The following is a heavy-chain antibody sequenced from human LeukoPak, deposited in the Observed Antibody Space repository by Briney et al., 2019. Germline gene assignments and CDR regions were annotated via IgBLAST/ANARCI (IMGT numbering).Heavy chain of an antibody. D-gene: IGHD3-22*01. J-gene: IGHJ4*02. V-gene: IGHV1-2*02. CDR1: GYTFTAYY. CDR2: INPKSGGT. Sequence: ASVKVSCKASGYTFTAYYMHWVRQASGQGLEWMGWINPKSGGTNYAQKFQGRVTMTRDTSVKTAYMELSSLRSDDTAVYYCVRGDYYDRGVYYYDWGQGTLVTVSS. CDR3: VRGDYYDRGVYYYD.